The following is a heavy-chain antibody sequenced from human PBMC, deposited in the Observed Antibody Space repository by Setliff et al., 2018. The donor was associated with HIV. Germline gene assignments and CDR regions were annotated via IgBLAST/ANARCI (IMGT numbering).Heavy chain of an antibody. Sequence: AGGSLRLSCAASGFTFSDQYMDWVREAPGKGLEWVGRTRNKVNSYTTEYAASVKGRLTISRDDSKNSLDLQMNSLKTEDTAVYYCARGRLLWSGSYYYYYMDVWGKGTTVTVSS. V-gene: IGHV3-72*01. CDR3: ARGRLLWSGSYYYYYMDV. CDR2: TRNKVNSYTT. D-gene: IGHD3-10*01. CDR1: GFTFSDQY. J-gene: IGHJ6*03.